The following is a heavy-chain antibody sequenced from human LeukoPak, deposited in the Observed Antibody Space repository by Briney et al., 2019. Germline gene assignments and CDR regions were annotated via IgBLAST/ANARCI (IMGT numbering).Heavy chain of an antibody. D-gene: IGHD2-2*02. V-gene: IGHV3-11*05. CDR3: ARDWYCSSSICYTNRNWFDP. Sequence: GGSLRLSCAASGFTFSDYYMSWIRQAPGKGLEWVSYIRTTCSYTDYADSVRGRFTISRDNAKNLLYLQMNSLRPEDTAVYYCARDWYCSSSICYTNRNWFDPWGQGTLVTVSS. CDR2: IRTTCSYT. CDR1: GFTFSDYY. J-gene: IGHJ5*02.